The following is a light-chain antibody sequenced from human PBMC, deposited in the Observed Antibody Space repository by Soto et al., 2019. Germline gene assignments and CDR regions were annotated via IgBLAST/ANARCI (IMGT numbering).Light chain of an antibody. Sequence: DIVLTQTPLSLSVTPGQPASISCKSSQSLLHSDGKTYLYWYLQRPGQPPQLLIYEISNRLSGVSDRFSGSGSGTDFTRRISRVEAEDVGVYYCLQTVQLPLTFGGGTKVEIK. V-gene: IGKV2D-29*01. CDR1: QSLLHSDGKTY. CDR3: LQTVQLPLT. J-gene: IGKJ4*01. CDR2: EIS.